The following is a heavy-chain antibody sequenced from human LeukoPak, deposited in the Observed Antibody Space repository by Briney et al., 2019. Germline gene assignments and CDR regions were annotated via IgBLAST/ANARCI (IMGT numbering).Heavy chain of an antibody. J-gene: IGHJ4*02. Sequence: GGSLRLSCAASGFTFSSYAMSWVRQAPGKGLEWVSAISGSGGSTYYADSVKGRFTISRDNSKNTLYLQMNSLRAEDTAVYYCASLYYDFWSGYYYFDYWGQGTLVTVSS. CDR1: GFTFSSYA. D-gene: IGHD3-3*01. V-gene: IGHV3-23*01. CDR3: ASLYYDFWSGYYYFDY. CDR2: ISGSGGST.